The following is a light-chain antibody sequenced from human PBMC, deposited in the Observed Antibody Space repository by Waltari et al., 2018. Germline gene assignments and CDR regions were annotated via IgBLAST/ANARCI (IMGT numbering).Light chain of an antibody. Sequence: DIQLTQSPSFLPASVGDRVTIPCRSSQGISNYLAWYQQKPGKAPKLLIHTASTLQGGVPSRFSGSGSGTEFTLTISSLQPEDFATYYCQHRHSYPITFGQGTRLEIK. CDR2: TAS. CDR3: QHRHSYPIT. CDR1: QGISNY. V-gene: IGKV1-9*01. J-gene: IGKJ5*01.